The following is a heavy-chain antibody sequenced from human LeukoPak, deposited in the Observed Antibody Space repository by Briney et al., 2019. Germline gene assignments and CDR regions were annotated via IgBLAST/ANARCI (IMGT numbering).Heavy chain of an antibody. V-gene: IGHV3-30*03. D-gene: IGHD2-21*02. CDR2: ISYDGSNK. CDR1: GFTFSSYG. CDR3: ASAAMPFVVVTSIIDY. Sequence: PGGSLRLSCAASGFTFSSYGMHWVRQAPGKGLEWVAVISYDGSNKYYADSVKGRFTISRDNSKNTLYLQMNSLRAEDTAVYYCASAAMPFVVVTSIIDYWGQGTLVTVSS. J-gene: IGHJ4*02.